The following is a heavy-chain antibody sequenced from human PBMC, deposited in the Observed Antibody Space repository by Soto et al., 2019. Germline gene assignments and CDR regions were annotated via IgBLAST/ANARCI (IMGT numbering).Heavy chain of an antibody. Sequence: ASVKVSCKVSGYTLTELSMHWVRQAPGKGLEWMGGFDPEDGETIYAQKFQGRVTMTEDTSTDTAYMELSSLRSEDTAVYYCATVHPEMATITGAFDIWGQGTMVTVSS. CDR1: GYTLTELS. CDR2: FDPEDGET. J-gene: IGHJ3*02. CDR3: ATVHPEMATITGAFDI. D-gene: IGHD5-12*01. V-gene: IGHV1-24*01.